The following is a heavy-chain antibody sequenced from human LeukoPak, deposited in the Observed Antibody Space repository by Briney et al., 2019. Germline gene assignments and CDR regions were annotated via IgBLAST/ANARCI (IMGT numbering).Heavy chain of an antibody. J-gene: IGHJ6*03. CDR3: ARMETDYYYYMDV. CDR1: GGSFSGYY. V-gene: IGHV4-34*01. D-gene: IGHD1-1*01. Sequence: SETLSLTCAVYGGSFSGYYWSWIRQPPGKGLEWIGEINHSGSTNYNPSLKSRVTISVDTSKNQFSLKLSSVTAADTAVYYCARMETDYYYYMDVWGKGTTVTVSS. CDR2: INHSGST.